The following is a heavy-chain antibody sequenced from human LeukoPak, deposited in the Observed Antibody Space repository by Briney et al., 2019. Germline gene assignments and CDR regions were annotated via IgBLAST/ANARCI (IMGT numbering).Heavy chain of an antibody. CDR2: INQGGSEK. J-gene: IGHJ4*02. CDR3: ARDATRGGDFDY. CDR1: GSTFSSYA. V-gene: IGHV3-7*01. Sequence: AGGSLRLSCAASGSTFSSYAMSWVRQAAGKGLEWVANINQGGSEKYYVDSVKGRFTISRDNAKNSLYLQMNSLRAEDTAVYYCARDATRGGDFDYWGQGTLFTVSS. D-gene: IGHD3-16*01.